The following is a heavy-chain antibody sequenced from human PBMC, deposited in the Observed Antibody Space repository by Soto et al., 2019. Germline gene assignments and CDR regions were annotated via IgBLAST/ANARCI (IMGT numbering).Heavy chain of an antibody. CDR2: IRSSGSPI. CDR1: GFSFSSYN. J-gene: IGHJ4*02. D-gene: IGHD3-3*01. V-gene: IGHV3-48*01. Sequence: EVQLVESGGGLVQPGGSLRLSCAASGFSFSSYNMKWVRQAPGKGLEWVSYIRSSGSPIYYADSVKGRFTISRDNAKNSLYLQMNSLRAEDTAVYYCARASDYPDYWGQGTLVTVSS. CDR3: ARASDYPDY.